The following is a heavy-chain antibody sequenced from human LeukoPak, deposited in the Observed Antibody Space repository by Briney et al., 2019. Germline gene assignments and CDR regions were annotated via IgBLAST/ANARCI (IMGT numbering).Heavy chain of an antibody. V-gene: IGHV4-34*01. CDR2: INHGGST. J-gene: IGHJ5*02. CDR1: GGSLSGYY. D-gene: IGHD2-2*01. CDR3: SRSGDIRIVVVPAASNWFDP. Sequence: SETLTLTCAVYGGSLSGYYWSWIRQPPGKGLEWIGEINHGGSTNYNPSLERGVTISVDTTNNQSPLKHMSVIAADTPVFYCSRSGDIRIVVVPAASNWFDPWGQGTLVSVSS.